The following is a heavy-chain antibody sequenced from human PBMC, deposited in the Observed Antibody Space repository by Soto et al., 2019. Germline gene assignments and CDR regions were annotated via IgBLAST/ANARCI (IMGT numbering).Heavy chain of an antibody. CDR3: ARATGPPGYDILTGYYP. CDR1: GGSISSGGYY. V-gene: IGHV4-31*03. J-gene: IGHJ4*02. Sequence: PSETLSLTCTVSGGSISSGGYYWSWIRQHPGKGLEWIGYIYYSGSTYYNPSLKSRVTISVDTSKNQFSLKLSSVTAADTAVYYCARATGPPGYDILTGYYPWGQGTLVTVSS. D-gene: IGHD3-9*01. CDR2: IYYSGST.